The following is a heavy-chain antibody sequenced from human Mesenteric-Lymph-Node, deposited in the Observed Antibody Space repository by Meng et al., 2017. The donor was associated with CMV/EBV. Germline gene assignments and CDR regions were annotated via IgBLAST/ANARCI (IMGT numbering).Heavy chain of an antibody. CDR1: GFTFDDYG. J-gene: IGHJ6*02. CDR2: INWNGGST. Sequence: GGSLRLSCAASGFTFDDYGMSWVRQAPGKGLEWVSGINWNGGSTGYADSVKGRFTISRDNAKNSLYLQMNSLRAEDTALYYCARGYCSSTSCYYYYGMDVWGQGTTVTVSS. CDR3: ARGYCSSTSCYYYYGMDV. D-gene: IGHD2-2*01. V-gene: IGHV3-20*04.